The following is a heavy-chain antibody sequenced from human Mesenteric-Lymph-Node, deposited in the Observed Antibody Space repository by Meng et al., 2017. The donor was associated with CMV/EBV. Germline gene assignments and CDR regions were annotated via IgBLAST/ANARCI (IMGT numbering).Heavy chain of an antibody. V-gene: IGHV3-30*02. CDR3: AKDWSGNYNWFNP. CDR1: GFTFSSYG. Sequence: GESLKISCAASGFTFSSYGIHWVRQAPGKGLEWVAYIPYEGDKRYYGDTVKGRFTISRDNYKSTVYLKMNSLRAEDTAMYYCAKDWSGNYNWFNPWGQGTLVTVSS. D-gene: IGHD3-3*01. CDR2: IPYEGDKR. J-gene: IGHJ5*02.